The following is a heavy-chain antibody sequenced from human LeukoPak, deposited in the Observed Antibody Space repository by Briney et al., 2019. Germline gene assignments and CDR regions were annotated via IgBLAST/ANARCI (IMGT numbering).Heavy chain of an antibody. CDR3: ARDRSEYSSSWCGY. V-gene: IGHV3-30*04. D-gene: IGHD6-13*01. CDR1: GFTFSSYA. Sequence: PGGSLRLSCAASGFTFSSYAMHWVGQAPGKGLEWVAVISYDGSNKYYADSVKGRFTISRDNSKNTLYLQMNSLRAEDTAVYYCARDRSEYSSSWCGYWGQGTLVTVSS. CDR2: ISYDGSNK. J-gene: IGHJ4*02.